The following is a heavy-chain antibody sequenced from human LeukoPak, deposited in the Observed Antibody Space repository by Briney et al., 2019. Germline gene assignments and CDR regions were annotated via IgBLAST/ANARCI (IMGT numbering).Heavy chain of an antibody. CDR3: ARGGIDIVVVPAAMGAFDI. Sequence: SETLSLTCTVSGGSISSYYWSWIRQPAGKGLEWIGRIYTSGSTNYNPSLKSRVTMSVDTSKNQFSLKLSSVTAADTAVYYCARGGIDIVVVPAAMGAFDIWGQGTMVTVSS. V-gene: IGHV4-4*07. CDR2: IYTSGST. CDR1: GGSISSYY. J-gene: IGHJ3*02. D-gene: IGHD2-2*01.